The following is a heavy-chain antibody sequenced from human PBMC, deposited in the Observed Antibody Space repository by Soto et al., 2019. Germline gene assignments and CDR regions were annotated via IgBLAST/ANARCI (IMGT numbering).Heavy chain of an antibody. CDR2: IVVGSGNT. CDR1: GFTFITST. J-gene: IGHJ4*02. V-gene: IGHV1-58*01. CDR3: AAGEYHDTSGYSSDY. Sequence: QMQLVQSGPEVKKPGTSVKVSCKVSGFTFITSTVQWVRQARGQPLEWIGWIVVGSGNTIYAQKXQXXXTXTRDESTSTAYMELSSLRSEDTGVYYCAAGEYHDTSGYSSDYWGQGTLVTVSS. D-gene: IGHD3-3*01.